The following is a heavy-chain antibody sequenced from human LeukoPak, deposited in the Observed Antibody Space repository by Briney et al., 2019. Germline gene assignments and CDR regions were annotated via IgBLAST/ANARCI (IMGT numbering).Heavy chain of an antibody. CDR1: GYTFTGYY. CDR3: ARESKAVAGTLAY. V-gene: IGHV1-2*02. CDR2: INPNSGGT. Sequence: ASVKVSCKASGYTFTGYYMHWVRQAPGQGLEWMGWINPNSGGTNYAQKFQGRVTMTRDMSTSTVYMELSSLRSEDTAVYYCARESKAVAGTLAYWGQGTLVTVSS. D-gene: IGHD6-19*01. J-gene: IGHJ4*02.